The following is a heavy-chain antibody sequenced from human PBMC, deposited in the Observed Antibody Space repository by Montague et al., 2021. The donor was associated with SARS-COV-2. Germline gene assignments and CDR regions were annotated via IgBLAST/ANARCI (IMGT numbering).Heavy chain of an antibody. CDR2: IYYGGST. D-gene: IGHD1-7*01. J-gene: IGHJ6*02. CDR3: ARDQGYNWNYAYYYGMDV. V-gene: IGHV4-39*07. Sequence: SETLSLTCNVSGGSISSSSYYWGWIRQPPGKGLEWIGSIYYGGSTYYNPSLKSRVTISVDTSKNQFSLKLSSVTAADTAVYYCARDQGYNWNYAYYYGMDVWGQGTTVTVSS. CDR1: GGSISSSSYY.